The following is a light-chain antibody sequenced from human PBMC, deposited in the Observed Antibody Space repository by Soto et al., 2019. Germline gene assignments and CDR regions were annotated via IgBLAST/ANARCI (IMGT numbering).Light chain of an antibody. J-gene: IGLJ1*01. Sequence: QSVLTQPASVSGSPGQSITISCTGTSSDVGGYNYVSWYQQHPGKAPKLIIYEDSNRPAGVSNRFSGSKSGDTASLTISGLHAEDEADYFCSSYTSSNTLYVFGTGTKVTVL. CDR2: EDS. CDR3: SSYTSSNTLYV. V-gene: IGLV2-14*01. CDR1: SSDVGGYNY.